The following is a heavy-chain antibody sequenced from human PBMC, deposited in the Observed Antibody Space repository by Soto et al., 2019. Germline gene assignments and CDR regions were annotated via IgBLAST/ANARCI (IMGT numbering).Heavy chain of an antibody. V-gene: IGHV3-48*01. J-gene: IGHJ4*02. CDR3: ARDPNSRYNWNYGDY. D-gene: IGHD1-7*01. Sequence: EVQLVESGGGLVQPGGSLRLSCAASGFTFSSYSMNWVRQAPGKGLEWVSYISSSSSTIYYADSVKGRFTISRDNAKNSLYLQMNSLRAEDTAVYYCARDPNSRYNWNYGDYWGQGTLVTVSS. CDR1: GFTFSSYS. CDR2: ISSSSSTI.